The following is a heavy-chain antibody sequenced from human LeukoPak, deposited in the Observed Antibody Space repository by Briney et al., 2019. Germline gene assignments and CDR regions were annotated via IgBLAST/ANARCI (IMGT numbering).Heavy chain of an antibody. V-gene: IGHV1-2*06. J-gene: IGHJ6*02. CDR2: INPNSGGT. D-gene: IGHD1-26*01. CDR1: GYTFTGYY. CDR3: ARAGSYSDYYYYGMDV. Sequence: ASVRVSCKASGYTFTGYYMHWVRQAPGQGLEWMGRINPNSGGTNYAQKFQGRVTMTRDTSISTAYMELSRLRSDDTAVYYCARAGSYSDYYYYGMDVWGQGTTVTVSS.